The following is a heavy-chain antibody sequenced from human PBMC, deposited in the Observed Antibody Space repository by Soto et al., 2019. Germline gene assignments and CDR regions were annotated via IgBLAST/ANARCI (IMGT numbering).Heavy chain of an antibody. CDR2: ISGSGGST. CDR1: GFTFSSYA. D-gene: IGHD3-9*01. V-gene: IGHV3-23*01. J-gene: IGHJ5*02. CDR3: AKDRRRHDILTVCPNWFDP. Sequence: EVQLLESGGGLVQPGGSLRLSCAASGFTFSSYAMSWVRQAPGKGLEWVSAISGSGGSTYYADSVKGRFTISRDNSKNTLYLQMTSLRAEDTAVYYCAKDRRRHDILTVCPNWFDPWGQGTLVTVSA.